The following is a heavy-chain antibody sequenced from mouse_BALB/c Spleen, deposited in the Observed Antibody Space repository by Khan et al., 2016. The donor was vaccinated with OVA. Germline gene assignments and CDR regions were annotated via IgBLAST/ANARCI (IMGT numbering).Heavy chain of an antibody. V-gene: IGHV1S41*01. CDR3: ARAMGGKVPLDY. CDR2: IVPGSDST. Sequence: DLVKPGASVKLSCKASGYTFTSYWINWIKQRPGQGLEWIGRIVPGSDSTYYNEMFKGKATLTVDTSSSTAYIQLSSLSSEDSAVYFCARAMGGKVPLDYLGQGTTLTVSS. D-gene: IGHD1-1*02. CDR1: GYTFTSYW. J-gene: IGHJ2*01.